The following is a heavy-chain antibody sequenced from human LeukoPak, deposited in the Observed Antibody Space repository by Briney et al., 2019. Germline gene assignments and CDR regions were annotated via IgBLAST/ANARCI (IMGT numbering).Heavy chain of an antibody. Sequence: SQTLSLTCAISGDSVSSNSVTWNWIRQSPSRGLEWLGRTYYRSTWYNDYAVSVRGRITVNPDTSKNQFSLHLNSVTPEDTAVYYCARRLTQYDCFDPWGQGIPVTVSS. CDR3: ARRLTQYDCFDP. CDR2: TYYRSTWYN. D-gene: IGHD2-2*01. J-gene: IGHJ5*02. CDR1: GDSVSSNSVT. V-gene: IGHV6-1*01.